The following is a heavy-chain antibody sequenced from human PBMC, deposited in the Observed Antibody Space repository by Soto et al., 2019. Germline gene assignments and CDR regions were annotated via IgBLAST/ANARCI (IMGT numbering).Heavy chain of an antibody. V-gene: IGHV4-59*01. J-gene: IGHJ4*02. D-gene: IGHD4-4*01. CDR3: ARPYVTTFDY. CDR1: GGSISSYY. CDR2: IYYSGST. Sequence: QVQLQESGPGLVKPSETLSLTCTVSGGSISSYYWSWIRQPPGKGLEWIGYIYYSGSTNYNPSLKRRVTIPVDTSTNLFSLKLSSVTAGDPAVYFCARPYVTTFDYWGQGTLVTVSS.